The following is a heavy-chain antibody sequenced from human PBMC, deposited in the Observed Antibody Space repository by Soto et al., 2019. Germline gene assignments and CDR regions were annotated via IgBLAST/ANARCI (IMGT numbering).Heavy chain of an antibody. CDR1: GGSVSSGDYY. Sequence: SETLSLTCTVSGGSVSSGDYYWSWIRQPPGKGLEWIGYIYYSGSTYYNPSLKSRVTISVDTSKNQFSLKLSSVTAADTAVYYCARAREYYDSSGPFDYWGQGTLVTVSS. CDR2: IYYSGST. J-gene: IGHJ4*02. V-gene: IGHV4-30-4*01. CDR3: ARAREYYDSSGPFDY. D-gene: IGHD3-22*01.